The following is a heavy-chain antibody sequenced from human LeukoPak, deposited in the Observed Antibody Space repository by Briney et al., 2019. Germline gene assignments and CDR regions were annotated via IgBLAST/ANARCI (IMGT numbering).Heavy chain of an antibody. D-gene: IGHD3-22*01. CDR2: ISGSGGST. CDR1: GFTFSSYA. CDR3: AKGFTYYYDSSGFY. V-gene: IGHV3-23*01. J-gene: IGHJ4*02. Sequence: PGGSLRLSCAASGFTFSSYAMSWVRQAPGKGLEWVSAISGSGGSTYYADSVKGRFTISRDNSKNTLYLQMNSLRAEDTAVYYCAKGFTYYYDSSGFYWGQGTLVTVSS.